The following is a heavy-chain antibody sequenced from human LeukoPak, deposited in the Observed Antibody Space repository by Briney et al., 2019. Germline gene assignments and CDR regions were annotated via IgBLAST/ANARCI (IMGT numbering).Heavy chain of an antibody. CDR1: GFTFSSYD. D-gene: IGHD1-26*01. CDR2: IWYDGSNK. Sequence: PGGSLRLSCAPSGFTFSSYDMHWVRQAPGKGLEWVAVIWYDGSNKYYADPVKGRFTISRDNSKNTLYLQMNSLRAEDTAVYYCARDGRLYTAVGEWELLRFDYWGQGTLVTVSS. V-gene: IGHV3-33*01. CDR3: ARDGRLYTAVGEWELLRFDY. J-gene: IGHJ4*02.